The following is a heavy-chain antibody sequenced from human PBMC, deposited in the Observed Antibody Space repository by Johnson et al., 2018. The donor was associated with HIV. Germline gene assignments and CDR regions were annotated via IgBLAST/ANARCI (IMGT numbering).Heavy chain of an antibody. J-gene: IGHJ3*02. CDR1: GFTFSSYG. Sequence: QVQLVESGGGVVQPGGSLRLSCAASGFTFSSYGMHWVRQAPGKGLEWVAFIRYDGSNKYYADSVKGRFTISRDNSKNTLYLQMNSLRAEDTAVYCCAKARGYDPYDAFDIWGQGTMVTVSS. V-gene: IGHV3-30*02. CDR2: IRYDGSNK. D-gene: IGHD5-12*01. CDR3: AKARGYDPYDAFDI.